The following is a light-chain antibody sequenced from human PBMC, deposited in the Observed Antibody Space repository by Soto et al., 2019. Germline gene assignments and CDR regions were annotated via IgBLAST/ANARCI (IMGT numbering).Light chain of an antibody. Sequence: EIVLTQSPGTLSLSPGERATLSCRASQSISSSYLAWYQQKPGQTPRLLIYGASSRATGIPDRFSGSGSGTDFTLTISRLGAEDFAVYYCQQYDSSPETFGQGTKVELK. CDR2: GAS. CDR1: QSISSSY. CDR3: QQYDSSPET. J-gene: IGKJ1*01. V-gene: IGKV3-20*01.